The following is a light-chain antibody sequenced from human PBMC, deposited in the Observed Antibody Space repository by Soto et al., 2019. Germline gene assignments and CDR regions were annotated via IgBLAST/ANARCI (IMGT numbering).Light chain of an antibody. CDR2: GAS. Sequence: IVLTQSPGTVSWSPGEIATVSFMASQSVSSSYLAWYQQKPGQAPRLLIYGASSRATGIPDRFSGSGSGTDFTLTISRLEPEDFAVYYCQQYGSSRETFGQGTKVDIK. CDR3: QQYGSSRET. CDR1: QSVSSSY. V-gene: IGKV3-20*01. J-gene: IGKJ1*01.